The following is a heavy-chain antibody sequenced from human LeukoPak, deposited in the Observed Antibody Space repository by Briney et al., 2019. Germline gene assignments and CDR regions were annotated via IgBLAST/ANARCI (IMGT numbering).Heavy chain of an antibody. D-gene: IGHD6-25*01. CDR1: GGSISSYY. CDR3: AKDFSSASYTYYYYYMDV. CDR2: IYTTGST. J-gene: IGHJ6*03. V-gene: IGHV4-4*07. Sequence: SETLSLTCTVSGGSISSYYWSWIRQPAGKGLDWIGRIYTTGSTNYNPSLKSRVTISVDTSKNQFSLKLSSVTAADTAIYYCAKDFSSASYTYYYYYMDVWGKGTTVTVSS.